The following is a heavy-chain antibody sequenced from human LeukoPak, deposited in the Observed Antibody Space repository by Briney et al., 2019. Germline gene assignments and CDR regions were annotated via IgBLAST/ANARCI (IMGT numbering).Heavy chain of an antibody. CDR3: ARGGYYDSSGYYYHYWYFDL. Sequence: SETLSLTCAVYGGSFSGYYWSWIRQPPGKGLGWIGEINHSGSTNYNPSLKSRVTISVDTSKNQFSLKLSSVTAADTAVYYCARGGYYDSSGYYYHYWYFDLWGRGTLVTVSS. D-gene: IGHD3-22*01. CDR1: GGSFSGYY. J-gene: IGHJ2*01. V-gene: IGHV4-34*01. CDR2: INHSGST.